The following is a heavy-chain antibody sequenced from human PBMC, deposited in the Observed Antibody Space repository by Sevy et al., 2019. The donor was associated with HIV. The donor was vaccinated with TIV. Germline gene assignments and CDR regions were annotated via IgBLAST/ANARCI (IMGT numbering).Heavy chain of an antibody. CDR1: GYTFTSYG. Sequence: ASVKVSCKASGYTFTSYGISWVRQAPGQGLEWMGWIIAYNGNTNYAQKLQGRVTMTTDTSTSTAYMELRSLRSDDTAVYYCARDRVKDYYDSSGYYPFDYWGQGTLVTVSS. D-gene: IGHD3-22*01. V-gene: IGHV1-18*01. J-gene: IGHJ4*02. CDR2: IIAYNGNT. CDR3: ARDRVKDYYDSSGYYPFDY.